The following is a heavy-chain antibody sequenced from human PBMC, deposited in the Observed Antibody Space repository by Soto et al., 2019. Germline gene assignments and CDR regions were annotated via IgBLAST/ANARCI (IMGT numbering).Heavy chain of an antibody. Sequence: LSLTCTVSGASVSNEIYYWNWIRQPPGKGLEWIGYIYYSGSTNYKSSLKTRVTLSLDTSKNQFSLNLNSVTAADTAVYYCARGRDDNYYGTDVWSPGTTVTVSS. CDR3: ARGRDDNYYGTDV. D-gene: IGHD1-1*01. CDR1: GASVSNEIYY. V-gene: IGHV4-61*01. CDR2: IYYSGST. J-gene: IGHJ6*01.